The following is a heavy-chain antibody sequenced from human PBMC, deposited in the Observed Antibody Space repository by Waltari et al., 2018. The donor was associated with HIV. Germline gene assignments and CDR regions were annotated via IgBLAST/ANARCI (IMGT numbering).Heavy chain of an antibody. CDR2: IKQDGSEK. D-gene: IGHD1-20*01. V-gene: IGHV3-7*01. CDR1: GFTFSTTW. CDR3: ARDYNWNRWGYFDL. J-gene: IGHJ2*01. Sequence: EVQLVESGGGLVQPGGSLSLSCAASGFTFSTTWISWVCQAPGKGLEWVANIKQDGSEKYYVDSVKGRFTISRDNAKNSLYLQMNSLRAEDTAVYYCARDYNWNRWGYFDLWGRGTLVTVSS.